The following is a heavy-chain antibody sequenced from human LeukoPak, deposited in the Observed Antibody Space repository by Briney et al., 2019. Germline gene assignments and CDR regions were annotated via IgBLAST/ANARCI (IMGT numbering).Heavy chain of an antibody. Sequence: SETLSLTCTVAGYSISSGYYWGWIRQPPGKGREWIGSIYRSGNTYYNPSLKSRVTISVDTSKNQFFLKLSSVTAADTAVYYCARGWSGRSSGSDYWGQGTLVTVSS. J-gene: IGHJ4*02. CDR2: IYRSGNT. CDR3: ARGWSGRSSGSDY. CDR1: GYSISSGYY. V-gene: IGHV4-38-2*02. D-gene: IGHD3-22*01.